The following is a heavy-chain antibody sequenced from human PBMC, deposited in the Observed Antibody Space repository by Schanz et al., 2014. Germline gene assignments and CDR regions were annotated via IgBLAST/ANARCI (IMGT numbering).Heavy chain of an antibody. CDR1: GFAFDTYW. Sequence: EQVLESGGGFVQPGGSLRLSCAASGFAFDTYWMSWVRQAPGKGLEWVANIKHDGSEKYYVDSVKGRFTISRDNAKNSMYLEMNSLRAEDTAVFYCARVGGTYYDFWSGVPPTVMHDGFDIWGQGTMVTVS. CDR2: IKHDGSEK. CDR3: ARVGGTYYDFWSGVPPTVMHDGFDI. J-gene: IGHJ3*02. V-gene: IGHV3-7*01. D-gene: IGHD3-3*01.